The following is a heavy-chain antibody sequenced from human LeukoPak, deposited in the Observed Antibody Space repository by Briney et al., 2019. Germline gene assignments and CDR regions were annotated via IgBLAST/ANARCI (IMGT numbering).Heavy chain of an antibody. V-gene: IGHV4-34*01. Sequence: PSETLSLTCGVYGGXFSGYYCSWIRQPPGKGLEWIGEINHSGSPNYNPSLKSRVTISIDTSKNQFSLKLSPVTAADTAVYYCARDLSDYYGSGSYRPIDAFDIWGQGTMVTVSS. CDR2: INHSGSP. D-gene: IGHD3-10*01. J-gene: IGHJ3*02. CDR1: GGXFSGYY. CDR3: ARDLSDYYGSGSYRPIDAFDI.